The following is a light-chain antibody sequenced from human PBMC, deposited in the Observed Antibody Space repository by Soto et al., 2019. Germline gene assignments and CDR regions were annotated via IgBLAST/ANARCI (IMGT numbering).Light chain of an antibody. V-gene: IGKV1-5*03. CDR2: KAS. Sequence: DIQMTQSPSSLSASVGDRVTITCRASQIISSRLVWYQQKPGKAPKLLIYKASILENGVPSRFSGSVSGTEFTLTIASLQPDDVATYYCQQLWTFGPGTKVDI. J-gene: IGKJ1*01. CDR1: QIISSR. CDR3: QQLWT.